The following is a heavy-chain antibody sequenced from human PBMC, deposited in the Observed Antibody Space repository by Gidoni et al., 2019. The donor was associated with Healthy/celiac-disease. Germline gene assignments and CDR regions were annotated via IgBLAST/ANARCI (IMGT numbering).Heavy chain of an antibody. Sequence: QLQLQESGPGLVKPSETLSLTCTVSGGSISSSRYYWGWIRQPPGKGLEWIGSIYYSGSTYYNPSLKSRVTISVDTSKNQFSLKLSSVTAADTAVYYCARHGADILRGGDPGLNYYYYGMDVWGQGTTVTVSS. J-gene: IGHJ6*02. V-gene: IGHV4-39*01. D-gene: IGHD2-21*02. CDR3: ARHGADILRGGDPGLNYYYYGMDV. CDR1: GGSISSSRYY. CDR2: IYYSGST.